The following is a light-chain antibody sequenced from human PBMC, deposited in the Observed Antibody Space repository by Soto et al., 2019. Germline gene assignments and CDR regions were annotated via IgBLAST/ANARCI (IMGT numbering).Light chain of an antibody. CDR1: SSDVGSYNL. V-gene: IGLV2-23*02. CDR3: CSYAGTPYV. CDR2: EVS. J-gene: IGLJ1*01. Sequence: QSALTQPASVSGSPGQSITISCTGTSSDVGSYNLVSWYQQHPGKAPKLMIYEVSKRPSGVSNRFSGSKSGNTASLKISGFQAEDEADYYCCSYAGTPYVFGTGTKVTFL.